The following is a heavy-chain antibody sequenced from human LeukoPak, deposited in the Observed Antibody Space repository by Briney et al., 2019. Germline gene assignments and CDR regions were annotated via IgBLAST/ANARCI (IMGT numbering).Heavy chain of an antibody. J-gene: IGHJ4*02. CDR1: GGSISSYY. CDR2: IYTSGST. Sequence: SETLSLTCTVPGGSISSYYWSWIRQPAGKGLEWIGRIYTSGSTNYNPPLKSRVTISVDKSKNQFSLKLSSVTAADTAVYYCARDRVGATSYFDYWGQGTLVTVSS. CDR3: ARDRVGATSYFDY. V-gene: IGHV4-4*07. D-gene: IGHD1-26*01.